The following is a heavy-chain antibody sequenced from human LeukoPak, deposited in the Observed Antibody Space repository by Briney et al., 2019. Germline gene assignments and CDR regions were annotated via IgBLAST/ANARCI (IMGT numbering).Heavy chain of an antibody. CDR3: ARAGYSSSWYSRYFDL. V-gene: IGHV3-13*01. CDR2: IGTAGEI. CDR1: GFTFSSYV. Sequence: GGSLRLSCAASGFTFSSYVMHWVRQATGKGLEWVSGIGTAGEIYYPGSVKGRFTISRENAKNSLYLQMNSLRAGDTAVYYCARAGYSSSWYSRYFDLWGRGTLVTVSS. D-gene: IGHD6-13*01. J-gene: IGHJ2*01.